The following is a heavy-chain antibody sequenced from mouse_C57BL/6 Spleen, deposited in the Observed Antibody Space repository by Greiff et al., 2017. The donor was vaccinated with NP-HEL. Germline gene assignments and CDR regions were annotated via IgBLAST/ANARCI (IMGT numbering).Heavy chain of an antibody. Sequence: VQLQQPGAELVKPGASVKLSCKASGYTFTSYWMHWVKQRPGQGLEWIGMIHPNSGSTNYNEKFKSKATLTVDKSSSTAYMQLSSLTSEDSAVYYCAREGLITTVVAPYYAMDYWGQGTSVTVSS. V-gene: IGHV1-64*01. CDR1: GYTFTSYW. J-gene: IGHJ4*01. CDR3: AREGLITTVVAPYYAMDY. CDR2: IHPNSGST. D-gene: IGHD1-1*01.